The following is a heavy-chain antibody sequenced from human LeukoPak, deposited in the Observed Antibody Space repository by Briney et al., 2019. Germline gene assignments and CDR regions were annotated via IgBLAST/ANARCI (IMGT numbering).Heavy chain of an antibody. V-gene: IGHV3-21*01. CDR1: GFTFSSYS. Sequence: GGWLRLSCAASGFTFSSYSMNWVRQAPGKGLEWVSSISSSSSYIYYADSVKGRFTISRDNAKNTLYLQMNSLRAEDTALYYCARDLGAYNWFDPWGQGTLVTVSS. CDR2: ISSSSSYI. CDR3: ARDLGAYNWFDP. J-gene: IGHJ5*02.